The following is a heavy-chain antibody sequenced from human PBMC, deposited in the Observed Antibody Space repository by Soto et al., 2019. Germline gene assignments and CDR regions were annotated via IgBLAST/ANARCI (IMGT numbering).Heavy chain of an antibody. CDR1: GGSFSGYY. Sequence: QVQLQQWGAGLLKPSETLSLTCAVYGGSFSGYYWSWIRQPPGKGLEWIGEINHSGSTNYNPSLKRRVTITVDTSKNQCSLKLSSVTAADTAVYYCARGRSMVRGHFDYWGQGTLATVSS. CDR3: ARGRSMVRGHFDY. V-gene: IGHV4-34*01. CDR2: INHSGST. J-gene: IGHJ4*02. D-gene: IGHD3-10*01.